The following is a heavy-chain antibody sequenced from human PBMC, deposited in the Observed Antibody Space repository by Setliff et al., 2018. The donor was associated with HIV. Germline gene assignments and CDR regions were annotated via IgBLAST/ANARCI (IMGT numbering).Heavy chain of an antibody. V-gene: IGHV4-39*01. CDR2: IYYSGST. Sequence: SETLSLTCTVSGGSSSSSSYYWGWIRQPPGKGLEWIGSIYYSGSTYYNPSLKSRVTISVDTSKNQFSLKLSSVTAADTAVYYCARLWFGESHWGQGTLVTVSS. D-gene: IGHD3-10*01. CDR1: GGSSSSSSYY. J-gene: IGHJ4*02. CDR3: ARLWFGESH.